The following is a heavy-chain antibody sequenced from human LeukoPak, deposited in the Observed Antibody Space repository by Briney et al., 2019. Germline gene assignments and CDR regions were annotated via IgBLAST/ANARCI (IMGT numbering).Heavy chain of an antibody. CDR3: ARDGLLSQTPFDY. Sequence: SETLSLTCTVAGGSISSYYWSWVRQPAGEGLEWIGRIYTSGSTNYNPSLKSRVTMSVDTSKNQFSLKLSSVTAADTAVYYCARDGLLSQTPFDYWGQGTLVTVSS. CDR2: IYTSGST. D-gene: IGHD3-3*01. V-gene: IGHV4-4*07. J-gene: IGHJ4*02. CDR1: GGSISSYY.